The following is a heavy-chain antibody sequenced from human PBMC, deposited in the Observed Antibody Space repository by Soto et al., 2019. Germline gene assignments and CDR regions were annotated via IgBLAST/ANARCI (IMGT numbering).Heavy chain of an antibody. J-gene: IGHJ4*02. CDR2: ISPDGSGK. V-gene: IGHV3-7*04. Sequence: DVQLVASGGGLVQPGGSLTLPCAVSGFTFSNHWMGWVRQTPRKGLEWVANISPDGSGKYYVDSLKGRFTISRDNAKDSLYLHMSSLGVEDTAIYYCAGWIRGTPDYWGQGTLVPVS. CDR3: AGWIRGTPDY. CDR1: GFTFSNHW. D-gene: IGHD1-1*01.